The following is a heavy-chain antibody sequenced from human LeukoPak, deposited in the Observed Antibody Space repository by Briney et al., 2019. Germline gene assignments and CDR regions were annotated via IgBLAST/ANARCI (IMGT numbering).Heavy chain of an antibody. J-gene: IGHJ5*02. CDR1: GGSISSSSYY. CDR3: ARSEYYGSDRWFDP. D-gene: IGHD2/OR15-2a*01. CDR2: IYYSGST. Sequence: SETLSLTCTVSGGSISSSSYYWGWIRQPPGKGLEWIGSIYYSGSTYYNPSLKSRVTISVDTSKNQFSLKLSSVTAADTAVYYCARSEYYGSDRWFDPWGQGTLVTVSS. V-gene: IGHV4-39*07.